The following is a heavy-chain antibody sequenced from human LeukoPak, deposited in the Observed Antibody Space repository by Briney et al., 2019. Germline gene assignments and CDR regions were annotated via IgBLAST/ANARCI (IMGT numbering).Heavy chain of an antibody. CDR2: INPNSGGT. J-gene: IGHJ3*02. CDR3: ARVMTTVVSDAFDI. D-gene: IGHD4-23*01. CDR1: GYTFTGYY. Sequence: ASVKVSCKASGYTFTGYYMHWVRQAPGQGLEWMGWINPNSGGTNYAQKFQGRVTMTRDTSISTACMELSRLRSDDTAVYYCARVMTTVVSDAFDIRGQGTMVTVSS. V-gene: IGHV1-2*02.